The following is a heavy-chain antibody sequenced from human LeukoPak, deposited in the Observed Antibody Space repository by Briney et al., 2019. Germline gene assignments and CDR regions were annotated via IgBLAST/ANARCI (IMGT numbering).Heavy chain of an antibody. V-gene: IGHV3-9*01. Sequence: GRSLRLSCAASGFTFDDCAMHLVRQAPGKGLEWVSGISWNSADIGYADSVKGRFTISRDNAKNSLYLQMNSLRVEDTALYYCAKKGSWDTDAFDIWGQGTMVTVSS. CDR3: AKKGSWDTDAFDI. J-gene: IGHJ3*02. CDR1: GFTFDDCA. D-gene: IGHD5-18*01. CDR2: ISWNSADI.